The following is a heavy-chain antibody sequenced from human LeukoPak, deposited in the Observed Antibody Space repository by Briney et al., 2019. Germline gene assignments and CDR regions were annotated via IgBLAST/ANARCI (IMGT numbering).Heavy chain of an antibody. CDR2: IYYSGST. D-gene: IGHD4-17*01. CDR3: ARGHTVTGFDY. CDR1: GGSISSGGYY. Sequence: SETLSLTCTVSGGSISSGGYYWSWIRQHPGKGLEWIGYIYYSGSTYYNPSLKSRVTMSVDTSKNQFSLKLSSVTAADTAVYYCARGHTVTGFDYWGQGTLVTVSS. V-gene: IGHV4-31*03. J-gene: IGHJ4*02.